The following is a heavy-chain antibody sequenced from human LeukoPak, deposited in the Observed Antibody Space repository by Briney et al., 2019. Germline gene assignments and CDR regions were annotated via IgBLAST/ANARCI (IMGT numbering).Heavy chain of an antibody. CDR2: INHSGST. CDR3: ARGDCSNTSCPNYYGMDV. J-gene: IGHJ6*04. D-gene: IGHD2-2*01. Sequence: SETLSLTCAVSGGSFSGYYWSWIRQPPGKGLEWIGEINHSGSTNYNPSLKSRVTISVDTSKNQFSLKLSSVTAADTAVYYCARGDCSNTSCPNYYGMDVWGKGTTVTVSS. V-gene: IGHV4-34*01. CDR1: GGSFSGYY.